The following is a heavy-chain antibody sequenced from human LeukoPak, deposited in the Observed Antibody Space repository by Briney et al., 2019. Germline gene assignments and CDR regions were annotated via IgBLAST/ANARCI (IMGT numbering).Heavy chain of an antibody. CDR3: ARDSHPSGSYYYYGMDV. V-gene: IGHV1-69*13. CDR1: GGTFSSYA. CDR2: IIPIFGTA. J-gene: IGHJ6*02. D-gene: IGHD6-25*01. Sequence: SVKVSCKASGGTFSSYAISWVRQAPGQGLEWMGGIIPIFGTANYAQKFQGRVTITADESTSAAYMELSSLRPEDTAVYYCARDSHPSGSYYYYGMDVWGQGTTVTVSS.